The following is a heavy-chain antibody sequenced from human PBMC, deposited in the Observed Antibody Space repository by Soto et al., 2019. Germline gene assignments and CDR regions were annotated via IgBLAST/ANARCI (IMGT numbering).Heavy chain of an antibody. V-gene: IGHV5-10-1*01. CDR3: ARGYSGYDPPAYYYYGLDV. Sequence: GESLKISCKGSGYTFTNYWITWVRQMTGKGLEWMGRIDPSDSYTSYNPSFQGHVIISADKSISTAYLQWSSLKASDTAMYYCARGYSGYDPPAYYYYGLDVWGQGTTVTVSS. CDR1: GYTFTNYW. J-gene: IGHJ6*02. D-gene: IGHD5-12*01. CDR2: IDPSDSYT.